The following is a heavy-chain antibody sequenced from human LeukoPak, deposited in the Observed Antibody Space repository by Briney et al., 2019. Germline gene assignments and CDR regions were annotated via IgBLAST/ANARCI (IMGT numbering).Heavy chain of an antibody. V-gene: IGHV3-9*01. D-gene: IGHD2-15*01. Sequence: GRSLRLFCAASGFTFDNYAMHWVRQGPGEGLEWVSGISWNSANVAYADTVKGRFTISRDNAKNSLYLQMNSVRPEDTAFYYSATVAGSSFSRHYIDPWGLGTLVTVSS. CDR1: GFTFDNYA. J-gene: IGHJ5*02. CDR2: ISWNSANV. CDR3: ATVAGSSFSRHYIDP.